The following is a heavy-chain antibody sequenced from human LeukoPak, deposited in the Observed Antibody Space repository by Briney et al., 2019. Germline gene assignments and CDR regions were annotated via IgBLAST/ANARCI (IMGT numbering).Heavy chain of an antibody. CDR1: RFPFIRYG. Sequence: ALRPSLSPPRFPFIRYGLHRVPPAPRQGPGRVALISYDGNNKYYADSVKGRFTISRDTSKNTLYLQMNSLRVEDTAVYFCAKDQRGDILTGSPFDYWGQGTLVTVSS. V-gene: IGHV3-30*18. J-gene: IGHJ4*02. CDR3: AKDQRGDILTGSPFDY. D-gene: IGHD3-9*01. CDR2: ISYDGNNK.